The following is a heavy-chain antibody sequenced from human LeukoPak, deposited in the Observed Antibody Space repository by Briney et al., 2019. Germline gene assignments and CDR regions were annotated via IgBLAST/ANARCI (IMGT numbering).Heavy chain of an antibody. D-gene: IGHD3-16*02. J-gene: IGHJ4*02. V-gene: IGHV3-21*01. CDR2: ISSSSSYI. CDR3: ARERDYVWGSYRSTSYFDY. Sequence: GGSLRLSCAASGFTFSSYSMNWVRQAPGKGLEWVSSISSSSSYIYYADSVKGRFTISRDNAKNSLYLQMNSLRAEDTAVYYCARERDYVWGSYRSTSYFDYWGQGTLVTVSS. CDR1: GFTFSSYS.